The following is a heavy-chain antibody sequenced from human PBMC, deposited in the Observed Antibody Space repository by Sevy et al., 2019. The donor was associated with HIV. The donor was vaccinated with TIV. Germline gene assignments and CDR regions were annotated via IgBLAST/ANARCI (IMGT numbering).Heavy chain of an antibody. CDR1: GFTFSNYW. V-gene: IGHV3-7*01. Sequence: GGSLRLSCAASGFTFSNYWMSWVRQAPGEGLEWVASIKQDGREKHYVDSVKGRFTVSRDNAYNSLYLQVNSLRAEDTAVYYCARGSGYSRLYYFDYWGQGTLVTVSS. D-gene: IGHD3-22*01. J-gene: IGHJ4*02. CDR3: ARGSGYSRLYYFDY. CDR2: IKQDGREK.